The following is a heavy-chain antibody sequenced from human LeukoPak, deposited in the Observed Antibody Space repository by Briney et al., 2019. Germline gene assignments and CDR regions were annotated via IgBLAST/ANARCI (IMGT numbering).Heavy chain of an antibody. CDR2: IFYRGST. J-gene: IGHJ4*02. CDR3: ARRGADDYGDYGFDF. CDR1: GGSISSYY. V-gene: IGHV4-59*08. D-gene: IGHD4-17*01. Sequence: SSETLSLTCTVSGGSISSYYWTWIRQPPGKGLEWIGYIFYRGSTNYNPSLKSRVTISVDTSKNQISLKLNSVTAADTAVYYCARRGADDYGDYGFDFWGQGTLVTVSS.